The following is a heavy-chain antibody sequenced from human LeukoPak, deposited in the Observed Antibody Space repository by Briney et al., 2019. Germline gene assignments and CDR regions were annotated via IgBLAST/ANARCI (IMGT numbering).Heavy chain of an antibody. D-gene: IGHD5-18*01. V-gene: IGHV4-39*01. CDR2: IYYSGST. Sequence: SETLSLTCTVSGGSISSSSYYWGWIRQPPGKGLEWIGSIYYSGSTYYNPSLKSRVTISVDTSKNQFSLKLSSVTAADTAVYYCANHRRGYSYGNAFDIWGQGTMVTVSS. J-gene: IGHJ3*02. CDR1: GGSISSSSYY. CDR3: ANHRRGYSYGNAFDI.